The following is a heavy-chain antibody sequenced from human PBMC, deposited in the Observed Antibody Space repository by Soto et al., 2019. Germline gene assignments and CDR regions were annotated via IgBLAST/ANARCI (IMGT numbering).Heavy chain of an antibody. CDR3: AREAKELDSSGYYYHYFDY. Sequence: PSETLSLTCTVSGGSISSYYWSWIRQPPGKGLEWIGYIYYSGSTNYNPSLKSRVTISVDTSKNQFSLKLSSVTAADTAVYYCAREAKELDSSGYYYHYFDYWGQGTLVTVSS. D-gene: IGHD3-22*01. CDR2: IYYSGST. CDR1: GGSISSYY. J-gene: IGHJ4*02. V-gene: IGHV4-59*01.